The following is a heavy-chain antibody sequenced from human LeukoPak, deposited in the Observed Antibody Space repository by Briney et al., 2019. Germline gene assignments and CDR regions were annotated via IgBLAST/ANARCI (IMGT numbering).Heavy chain of an antibody. D-gene: IGHD4-23*01. CDR1: GFTFSSYW. CDR2: IASDGSSA. V-gene: IGHV3-74*01. CDR3: ARGRPHGNDY. Sequence: GGSLRLSCAASGFTFSSYWMNWVRQAQGKGLVWVSRIASDGSSATYADSVKGRFSISRDNAKNTLYLQMNSLRVEDTAVYYCARGRPHGNDYWGQGTLVTVSS. J-gene: IGHJ4*02.